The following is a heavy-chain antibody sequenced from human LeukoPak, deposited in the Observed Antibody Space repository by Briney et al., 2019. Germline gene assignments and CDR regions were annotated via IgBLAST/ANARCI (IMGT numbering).Heavy chain of an antibody. Sequence: SGGSLRLPCAASGFMFNNYAMHWVRQAPGKGLEWVSSLTGSGSSTSYADSVKGRFTISRDNSKSTLFLQMNSLRAEDTAVYYCAKDILFGSENHYYYMDVWGKGTTVTVSS. D-gene: IGHD3-9*01. CDR3: AKDILFGSENHYYYMDV. CDR2: LTGSGSST. V-gene: IGHV3-23*01. J-gene: IGHJ6*03. CDR1: GFMFNNYA.